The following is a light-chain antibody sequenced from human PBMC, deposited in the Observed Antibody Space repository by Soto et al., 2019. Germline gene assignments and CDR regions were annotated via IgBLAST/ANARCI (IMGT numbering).Light chain of an antibody. CDR1: SSDIGSYNR. Sequence: QSVLTQPPSVSGSPGQSVTISCSGTSSDIGSYNRVSWYQQPPGTAPKLIIYEVGNRPSGVPDRFSGSKSGNAASLTISGLRAEDEADYYCSSYTTSNTLVFGGGTKVTVL. CDR2: EVG. V-gene: IGLV2-18*02. CDR3: SSYTTSNTLV. J-gene: IGLJ3*02.